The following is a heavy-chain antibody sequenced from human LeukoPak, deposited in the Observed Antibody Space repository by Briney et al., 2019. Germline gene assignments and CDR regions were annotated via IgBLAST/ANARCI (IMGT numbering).Heavy chain of an antibody. J-gene: IGHJ3*02. CDR1: GFTFSSYS. V-gene: IGHV3-21*01. CDR3: ARGWIAAAGSGDAFDI. CDR2: ISSSDTYI. Sequence: PGGSLRLSCAASGFTFSSYSMNWVRQAPGKGLEWVSSISSSDTYIYYADSVQGRFTISRDNAKNSLYLQMNSLRAEDTAVYYCARGWIAAAGSGDAFDIWGQGTMVTVSS. D-gene: IGHD6-13*01.